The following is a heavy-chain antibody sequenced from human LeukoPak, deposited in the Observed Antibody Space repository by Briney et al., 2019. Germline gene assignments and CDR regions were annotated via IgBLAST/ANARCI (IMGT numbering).Heavy chain of an antibody. V-gene: IGHV3-23*01. CDR1: GFTFSSYA. CDR3: AKPYYYGSGSYFLHFDF. J-gene: IGHJ4*02. CDR2: ISGSGDRT. Sequence: GGSLRLSCAASGFTFSSYAMSWVRQAPGKGLEWVSAISGSGDRTYYADSVRGRFTISRDNSKNTLYLQMNGLRAEDTAVYYCAKPYYYGSGSYFLHFDFWGQGALVTVPS. D-gene: IGHD3-10*01.